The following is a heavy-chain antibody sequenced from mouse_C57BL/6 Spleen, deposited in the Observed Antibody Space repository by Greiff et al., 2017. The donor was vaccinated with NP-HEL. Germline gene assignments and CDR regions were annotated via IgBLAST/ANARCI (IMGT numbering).Heavy chain of an antibody. CDR1: GFTFSDYG. D-gene: IGHD1-1*01. V-gene: IGHV5-17*01. CDR3: ARDGGSRGWFAY. Sequence: EVQVVESGGGLVKPGGSLKLSCAASGFTFSDYGMHWVRQAPEKGLEWVAYISSGSSTIYYADTVKGRFTISRDNAKNTRFLQMTSLRSEDTAMYYCARDGGSRGWFAYWGQGTLVTVSA. J-gene: IGHJ3*01. CDR2: ISSGSSTI.